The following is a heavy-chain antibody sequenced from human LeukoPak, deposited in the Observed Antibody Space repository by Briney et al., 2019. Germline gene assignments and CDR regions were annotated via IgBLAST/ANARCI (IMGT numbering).Heavy chain of an antibody. CDR3: ARSLGYSSGWGYYYYMDV. Sequence: ASVKVSCKVSGYTLTELSMHWVRQAPGQGLEWMGWINPNSGGTNYAQKFQGRVTMTRDTSISAAYMELSRLRSDDTAVYYCARSLGYSSGWGYYYYMDVWGKGTTVTISS. J-gene: IGHJ6*03. V-gene: IGHV1-2*02. CDR1: GYTLTELS. D-gene: IGHD6-19*01. CDR2: INPNSGGT.